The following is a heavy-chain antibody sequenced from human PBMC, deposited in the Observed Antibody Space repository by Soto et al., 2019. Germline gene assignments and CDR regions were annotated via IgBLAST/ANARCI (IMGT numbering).Heavy chain of an antibody. CDR1: GGSISGYY. V-gene: IGHV4-59*08. CDR3: ARQGFGPRHGLVDV. Sequence: SETLSLTCTVSGGSISGYYWSWIRQHPGKGLEWLGYSHHSWSTDYNPSLKSRLTVSVDTSKNQLSLKLTSMTAADTAVYYCARQGFGPRHGLVDVWGQGTTVTVPS. J-gene: IGHJ6*02. D-gene: IGHD3-10*01. CDR2: SHHSWST.